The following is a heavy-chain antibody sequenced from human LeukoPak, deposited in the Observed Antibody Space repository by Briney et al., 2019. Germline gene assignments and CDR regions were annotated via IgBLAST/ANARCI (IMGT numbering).Heavy chain of an antibody. V-gene: IGHV3-30*02. J-gene: IGHJ3*01. CDR1: GFTFSSYG. CDR2: IRYDGSNK. Sequence: GGTLRLSCAASGFTFSSYGMHWVRQAPGKGLEWVAFIRYDGSNKYYADSVKGRFTISRDNSKNTLYLQMNSLRAEDTAVYYCAKDRYYGSGSPPAAWGQGTMVTVSS. D-gene: IGHD3-10*01. CDR3: AKDRYYGSGSPPAA.